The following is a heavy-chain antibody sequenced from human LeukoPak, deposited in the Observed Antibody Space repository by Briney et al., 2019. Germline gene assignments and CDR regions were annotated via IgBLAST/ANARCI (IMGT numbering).Heavy chain of an antibody. Sequence: PSQTLSLTCTVPGGSISSGGYYWSWIRQHPGKGLEWIGYIYYSGSTYYNPSLKSRVTISVDTSKNQLSLKLSSVTAADTAVYYCARRPRSYSSSWIDYWGQGTLVTVSS. J-gene: IGHJ4*02. CDR1: GGSISSGGYY. V-gene: IGHV4-31*03. CDR3: ARRPRSYSSSWIDY. CDR2: IYYSGST. D-gene: IGHD6-13*01.